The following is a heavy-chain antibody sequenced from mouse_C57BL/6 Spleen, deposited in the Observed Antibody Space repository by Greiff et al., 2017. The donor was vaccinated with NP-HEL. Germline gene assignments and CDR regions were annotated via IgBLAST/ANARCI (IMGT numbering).Heavy chain of an antibody. CDR1: GFTFSDYY. Sequence: EVQLVESGGGLVQPGGSLKLSCAASGFTFSDYYMYWVRQTPEKRLEWVAYISNGGGSTYYPDTVKGRFTISRDNAKNTLYLQMSRLKSEDTAMYYCARHPYDYDEDWYFDVWGTGTTVTVSS. V-gene: IGHV5-12*01. CDR3: ARHPYDYDEDWYFDV. CDR2: ISNGGGST. J-gene: IGHJ1*03. D-gene: IGHD2-4*01.